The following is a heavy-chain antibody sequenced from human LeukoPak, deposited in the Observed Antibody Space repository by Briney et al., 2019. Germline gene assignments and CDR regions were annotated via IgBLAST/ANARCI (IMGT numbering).Heavy chain of an antibody. Sequence: GGSLRLSCAASGFTFSSSAMSWVRQAPGKGLEWVSVIYSGGSTYYADSVKGRFTISRDNSKNTLYLQMNSLRAEDTAVYYCARDSVAAAGQNYYYYGMDVWGQGTTVTVSS. CDR1: GFTFSSSA. CDR2: IYSGGST. J-gene: IGHJ6*02. V-gene: IGHV3-53*01. CDR3: ARDSVAAAGQNYYYYGMDV. D-gene: IGHD6-13*01.